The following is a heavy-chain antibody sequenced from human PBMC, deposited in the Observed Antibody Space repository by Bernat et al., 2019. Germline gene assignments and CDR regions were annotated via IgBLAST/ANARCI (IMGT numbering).Heavy chain of an antibody. CDR3: AREAAYDFWSGVDY. J-gene: IGHJ4*02. CDR2: ISPYNGNT. Sequence: QVQLVQSGVEVRRPGASVKVSYKASGYTFTSDDFSWVRQAPGQGLEWMGWISPYNGNTNYAQKFQGRVTMTTATSTSTVYMELRSLRSDDTAVYYCAREAAYDFWSGVDYGGQGTLVTVSS. D-gene: IGHD3-3*01. V-gene: IGHV1-18*01. CDR1: GYTFTSDD.